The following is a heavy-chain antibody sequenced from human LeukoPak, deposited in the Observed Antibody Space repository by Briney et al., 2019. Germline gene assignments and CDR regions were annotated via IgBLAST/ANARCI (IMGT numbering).Heavy chain of an antibody. CDR1: GFTFTSSA. CDR2: IVVGSGNT. J-gene: IGHJ5*02. CDR3: ARDGYYGVWFGEPHGWFDP. Sequence: AVKVSCKASGFTFTSSAVQWVRPARAQRLAGVGWIVVGSGNTNYAQKFQERVTITRDTSARTAYMELSSLRSEDTAVYYCARDGYYGVWFGEPHGWFDPWGQGTLVTVSS. V-gene: IGHV1-58*01. D-gene: IGHD3-10*01.